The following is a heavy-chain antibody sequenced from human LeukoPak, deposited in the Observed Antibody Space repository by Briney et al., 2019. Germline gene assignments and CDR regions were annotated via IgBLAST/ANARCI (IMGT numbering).Heavy chain of an antibody. D-gene: IGHD3-3*01. CDR1: GGSFSGYY. CDR2: INHSRNT. V-gene: IGHV4-34*01. Sequence: SGTLSLTCAVYGGSFSGYYWSWIRQPPGKGLEWIGEINHSRNTNYNPSLKSRVTISVDTSKNQFSLKVSSVTAADTAVYYCARARRDSGYYNVDYWGQGALVTVSS. J-gene: IGHJ4*02. CDR3: ARARRDSGYYNVDY.